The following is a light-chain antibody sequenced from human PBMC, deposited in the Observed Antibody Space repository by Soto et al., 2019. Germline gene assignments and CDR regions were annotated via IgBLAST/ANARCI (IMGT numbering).Light chain of an antibody. CDR3: QQYNSYSSWT. J-gene: IGKJ1*01. CDR2: DAS. V-gene: IGKV1-5*01. CDR1: QSISIW. Sequence: DIQMTQSPSTLSASVGDRVTITCRASQSISIWLAWYQQKPGKAPKVLIFDASSLVSGVPSRFSGSGSGTEFTLTISSLQPDYFATYYCQQYNSYSSWTFGQGTKVEIK.